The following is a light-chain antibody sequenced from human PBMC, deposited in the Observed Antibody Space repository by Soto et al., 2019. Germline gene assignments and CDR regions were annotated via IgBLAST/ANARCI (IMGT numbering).Light chain of an antibody. V-gene: IGLV1-40*01. Sequence: QSALAQPPSVSGAPGQRVTISCTGSSSNIGAGYDVHWYQQLPGTAPKLLIYANGNRPSGVPDRFSGSKSGTSASLAITGLQAEDEADYYCQSYDRSVSGYVLGTGTKGTLL. J-gene: IGLJ1*01. CDR1: SSNIGAGYD. CDR2: ANG. CDR3: QSYDRSVSGYV.